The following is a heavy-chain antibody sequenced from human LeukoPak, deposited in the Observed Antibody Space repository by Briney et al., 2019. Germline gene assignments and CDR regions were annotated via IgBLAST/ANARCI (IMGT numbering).Heavy chain of an antibody. J-gene: IGHJ4*02. V-gene: IGHV1-69*04. CDR1: GYTFTSYG. CDR3: ARDNIDGWINY. Sequence: ASVKVSCKASGYTFTSYGISWVRQAPGQGLEWMGRIIPILGIANYAQKFQGRVTITADKSTSTAYMELSSLRSEDTAVYYCARDNIDGWINYWGQGTLVTVSS. D-gene: IGHD2-2*03. CDR2: IIPILGIA.